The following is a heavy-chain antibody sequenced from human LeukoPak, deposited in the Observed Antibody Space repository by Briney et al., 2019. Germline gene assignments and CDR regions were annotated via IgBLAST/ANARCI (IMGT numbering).Heavy chain of an antibody. V-gene: IGHV1-69*04. CDR3: ARGVGGRTYYDFWSAPYYFDY. CDR2: IIPILGIA. Sequence: ASVKVSCKASGGTFSSYAISWVRQAPGQGLEWMGRIIPILGIANYAQKFQGRVTMTRNTSISTAYMELSSLRSEDTAVYYCARGVGGRTYYDFWSAPYYFDYWGQGTLVTVSS. J-gene: IGHJ4*02. CDR1: GGTFSSYA. D-gene: IGHD3-3*01.